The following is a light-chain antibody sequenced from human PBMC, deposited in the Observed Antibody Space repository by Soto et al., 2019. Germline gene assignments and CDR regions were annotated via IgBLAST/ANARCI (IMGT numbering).Light chain of an antibody. CDR3: QQYNDSPTGT. J-gene: IGKJ1*01. CDR2: GAS. V-gene: IGKV3-15*01. CDR1: QSVSSN. Sequence: EIVMTQSPATLSVSPGERATLSCRASQSVSSNLAWYQQKPGQAPRLLIYGASTRATGIPARFSGSGSGTEFTLTLSSLQAEDFAVYYCQQYNDSPTGTFGQGTNVEIK.